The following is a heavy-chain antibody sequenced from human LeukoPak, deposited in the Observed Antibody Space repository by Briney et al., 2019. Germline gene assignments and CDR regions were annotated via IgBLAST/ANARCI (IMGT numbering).Heavy chain of an antibody. J-gene: IGHJ4*02. Sequence: GASVKVSCKASGGTFSSYAISWVRQAPGQGLEWKGGIIPIFGTANYAQTFRGRVTITADKSTSTAYMELSSLRSEDTAVYYCARVGGYDSSGYYPFVYWGQGTLVTVSS. CDR3: ARVGGYDSSGYYPFVY. CDR1: GGTFSSYA. CDR2: IIPIFGTA. V-gene: IGHV1-69*06. D-gene: IGHD3-22*01.